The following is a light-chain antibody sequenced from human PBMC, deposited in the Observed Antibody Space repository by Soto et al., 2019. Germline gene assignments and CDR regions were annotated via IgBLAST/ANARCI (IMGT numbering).Light chain of an antibody. CDR2: DAS. CDR1: QSISSW. CDR3: QQLDGYPLT. V-gene: IGKV1-5*01. Sequence: DIQMTQSPSTLSASVGDRVTITCRASQSISSWLAWYQQKPGKAPKFLIYDASALESGVPSRFSGSGSGTAFTLTISSLQPDDFATYFCQQLDGYPLTFGGGTKVDIK. J-gene: IGKJ4*01.